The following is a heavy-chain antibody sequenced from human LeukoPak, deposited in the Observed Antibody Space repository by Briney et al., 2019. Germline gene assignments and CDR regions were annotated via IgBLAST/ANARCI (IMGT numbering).Heavy chain of an antibody. CDR2: ISYDGSNK. CDR1: GFTFSSYA. Sequence: GGSLRLSCAASGFTFSSYAMHWVRQAPGKGLEWVAVISYDGSNKYYADSVKGRFTISRDNSKNTLYLQMNSLRAEDTAVYHCARSLYSYGYGPFDYWGQGTLVTVSS. J-gene: IGHJ4*02. D-gene: IGHD5-18*01. V-gene: IGHV3-30-3*01. CDR3: ARSLYSYGYGPFDY.